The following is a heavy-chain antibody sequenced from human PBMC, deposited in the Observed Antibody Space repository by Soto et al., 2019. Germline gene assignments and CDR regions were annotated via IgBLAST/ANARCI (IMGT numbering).Heavy chain of an antibody. CDR2: IFHGGNT. J-gene: IGHJ3*01. Sequence: SETLSLTCAVPGFFISIGNYWGSIRKPPGKGLEWIGSIFHGGNTYYNPSLKSRVTISVDMSKNQFSLKLNSVTAADTAVYYCARARWYDAFDVWGQGTVVTVSS. CDR3: ARARWYDAFDV. D-gene: IGHD2-15*01. CDR1: GFFISIGNY. V-gene: IGHV4-38-2*01.